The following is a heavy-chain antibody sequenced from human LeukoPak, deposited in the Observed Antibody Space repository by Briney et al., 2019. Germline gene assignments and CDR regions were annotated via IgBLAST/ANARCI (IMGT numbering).Heavy chain of an antibody. D-gene: IGHD3-16*01. J-gene: IGHJ6*03. CDR3: VRDVLIDYSYYYMDV. CDR1: GFTFDDYV. V-gene: IGHV3-20*04. CDR2: INWNGDST. Sequence: GGSLRLSCGASGFTFDDYVMSWVRQGPGKGLEWVSAINWNGDSTHYADSVKGRFTISRDNTKNSLNLQMNSLTAEDTALYYCVRDVLIDYSYYYMDVWGKGTTVTVSS.